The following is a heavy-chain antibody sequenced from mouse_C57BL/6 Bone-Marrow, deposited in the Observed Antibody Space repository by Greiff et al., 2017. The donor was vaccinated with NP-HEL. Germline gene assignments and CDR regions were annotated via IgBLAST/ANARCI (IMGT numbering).Heavy chain of an antibody. D-gene: IGHD1-1*01. CDR3: ARYYYGSSPAWFAY. Sequence: EVQLQQSGPVLVKPGASVKMSCKASGYTFTDYYMNWVKQSHGKSLEWIGVINPYNGGTSYNQKFKGKATLTVDKASSTAYMELNSLTSEDSAVYYCARYYYGSSPAWFAYWGQGTLVTVSA. J-gene: IGHJ3*01. V-gene: IGHV1-19*01. CDR2: INPYNGGT. CDR1: GYTFTDYY.